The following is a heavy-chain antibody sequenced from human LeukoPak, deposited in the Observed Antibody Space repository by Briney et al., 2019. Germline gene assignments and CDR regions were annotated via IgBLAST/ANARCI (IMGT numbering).Heavy chain of an antibody. J-gene: IGHJ5*02. D-gene: IGHD3-22*01. CDR3: ATFTDYYDIP. CDR1: GYTLTELS. V-gene: IGHV1-24*01. Sequence: ASVKVSCKVSGYTLTELSMLWVRQAPGKGREWMGGFDPEDGETIYAQKFQGRVTMTEDTSTDTAYMELSSLRSEDTAVYYCATFTDYYDIPWGQGTLVTVSS. CDR2: FDPEDGET.